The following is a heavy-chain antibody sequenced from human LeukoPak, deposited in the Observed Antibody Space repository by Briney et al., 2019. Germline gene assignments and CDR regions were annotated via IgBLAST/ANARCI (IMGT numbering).Heavy chain of an antibody. Sequence: SVKVSCKASGGTFSSYAISWVRQAPGQGLEWMGGIIPIFGTANYAQTFQGRVTITADESTSTAYMELSSLRSEDTAVYYCARSVSPADIYNWFDPWGQGTLVTVSS. D-gene: IGHD2-2*02. J-gene: IGHJ5*02. CDR2: IIPIFGTA. CDR1: GGTFSSYA. V-gene: IGHV1-69*13. CDR3: ARSVSPADIYNWFDP.